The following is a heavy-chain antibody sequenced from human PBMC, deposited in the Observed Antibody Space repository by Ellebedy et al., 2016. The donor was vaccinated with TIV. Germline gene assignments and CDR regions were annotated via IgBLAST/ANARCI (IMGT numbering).Heavy chain of an antibody. J-gene: IGHJ6*03. CDR1: GGSISSYY. Sequence: SETLSLTXTVSGGSISSYYWSWIRQPPGKGLEWIGYIYYSGSTNYNPSLKSRVTISVDTSKNQFSLKLSSVTAADTAVYYCARDADTRHYYYYYMDVWGKGTTVTVSS. CDR2: IYYSGST. D-gene: IGHD5-18*01. CDR3: ARDADTRHYYYYYMDV. V-gene: IGHV4-59*13.